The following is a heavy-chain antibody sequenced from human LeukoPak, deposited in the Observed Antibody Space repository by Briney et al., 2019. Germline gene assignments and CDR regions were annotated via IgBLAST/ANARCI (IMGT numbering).Heavy chain of an antibody. Sequence: QTGGSLRLSCAASGFTFSSYAMSWVRQAPGKGLEWVSGISPSGDSTYYAESVKGRFTISRDNSKNTLYLQMNSLRAEDTAVYYCAKEPASSGWFDPWGQGTLVAVSS. J-gene: IGHJ5*02. V-gene: IGHV3-23*01. D-gene: IGHD6-19*01. CDR1: GFTFSSYA. CDR2: ISPSGDST. CDR3: AKEPASSGWFDP.